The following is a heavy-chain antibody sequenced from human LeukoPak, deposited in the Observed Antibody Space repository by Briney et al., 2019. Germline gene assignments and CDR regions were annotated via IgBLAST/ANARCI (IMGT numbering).Heavy chain of an antibody. D-gene: IGHD6-19*01. CDR2: TGGSGTPI. V-gene: IGHV3-11*01. Sequence: GGSLRLSCAASGFTVSSNYMSWVRQAPGKGLEWVSYTGGSGTPIYYADSVKGRFTVSRDNAKNALYLQMNSLRADDTAVYYCAREWVAVAAYSGGMDVWGQGTTVTVSS. CDR1: GFTVSSNY. J-gene: IGHJ6*02. CDR3: AREWVAVAAYSGGMDV.